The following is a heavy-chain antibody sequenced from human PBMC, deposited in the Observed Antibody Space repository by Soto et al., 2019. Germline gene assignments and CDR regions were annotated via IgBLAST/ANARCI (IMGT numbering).Heavy chain of an antibody. D-gene: IGHD2-2*01. CDR2: IYYSGST. CDR1: GGSISSGDYY. V-gene: IGHV4-30-4*01. Sequence: SETLSLTCTVSGGSISSGDYYWSWIRQPPGKGLEWIGYIYYSGSTYYNPSLKSRLSISVDTSKNQFSLKLSSVTAADTAVYYCARAQLVGYYFDYWGQGTLVTVSS. J-gene: IGHJ4*02. CDR3: ARAQLVGYYFDY.